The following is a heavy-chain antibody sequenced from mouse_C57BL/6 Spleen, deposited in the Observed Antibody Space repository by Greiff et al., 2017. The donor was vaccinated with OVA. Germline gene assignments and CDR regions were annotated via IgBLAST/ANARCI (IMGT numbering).Heavy chain of an antibody. CDR1: GYTFTDYE. Sequence: VQLQQSGAELVRPGASVTLSCKASGYTFTDYEMHWVKQTPVHGLEWIGAIDPETGGTAYNQKFKGKAILTADKSSSTAYMETRSLTSEDSAVYYCTRNYDGSDAMDYWGQGTSVTVSS. V-gene: IGHV1-15*01. CDR2: IDPETGGT. D-gene: IGHD1-1*01. CDR3: TRNYDGSDAMDY. J-gene: IGHJ4*01.